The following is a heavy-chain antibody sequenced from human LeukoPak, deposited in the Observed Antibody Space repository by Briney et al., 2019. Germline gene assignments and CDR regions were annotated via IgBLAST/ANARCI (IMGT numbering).Heavy chain of an antibody. CDR2: IRYDGSNK. Sequence: AGGSLRLSCAASGFTFSSYGMHWVRQAPGKGLEWVAFIRYDGSNKYYADSVKGRFTISRDNSKNTLYLQMNSLRAEDTAVYYCARDRYYCSGGSCYSAGWFDPWGQGTLVTVSS. V-gene: IGHV3-30*02. J-gene: IGHJ5*02. D-gene: IGHD2-15*01. CDR1: GFTFSSYG. CDR3: ARDRYYCSGGSCYSAGWFDP.